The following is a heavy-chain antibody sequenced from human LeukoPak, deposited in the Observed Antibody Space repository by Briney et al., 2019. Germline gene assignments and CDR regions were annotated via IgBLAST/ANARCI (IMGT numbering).Heavy chain of an antibody. D-gene: IGHD6-13*01. CDR3: ARDQGAGTFDY. V-gene: IGHV1-69*04. J-gene: IGHJ4*02. CDR1: GGTFSSYA. CDR2: IIPILGIA. Sequence: SVKVSCKASGGTFSSYAISWVRQAPGQGLEWMGRIIPILGIANYAQKFQGRVTMTTDTSTSTAYMELRSLRSDDTAVYYCARDQGAGTFDYWGQGTLVTVSS.